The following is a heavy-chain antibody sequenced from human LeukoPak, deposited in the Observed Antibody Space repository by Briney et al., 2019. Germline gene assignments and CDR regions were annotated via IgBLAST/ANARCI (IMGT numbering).Heavy chain of an antibody. J-gene: IGHJ5*02. D-gene: IGHD1-26*01. Sequence: PSETQSLTCSVSGGSLSSYHWCWIPHPPRQGLGWFEEINHSGSTNYNPSLKSRVTISVDTSKNQFSLKRSSVTAADTAVYYCAIGLGSYYAPWGQGTLVTVSS. V-gene: IGHV4-34*01. CDR1: GGSLSSYH. CDR3: AIGLGSYYAP. CDR2: INHSGST.